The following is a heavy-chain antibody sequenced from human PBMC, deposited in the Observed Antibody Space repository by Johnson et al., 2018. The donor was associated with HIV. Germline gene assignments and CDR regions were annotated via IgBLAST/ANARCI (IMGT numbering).Heavy chain of an antibody. CDR3: ARPPAYLYKATFSI. D-gene: IGHD3-16*02. Sequence: VQLVESGGGLVQPGGSLRLSCSASGFSFDSFWMTWVRQAPGKGLAWVANINQDGSETYYVDSVKGRFTISRDNAKNSLYLQMDSLRGEDTAVYFCARPPAYLYKATFSIWGQGTMVTVSS. V-gene: IGHV3-7*05. CDR1: GFSFDSFW. J-gene: IGHJ3*02. CDR2: INQDGSET.